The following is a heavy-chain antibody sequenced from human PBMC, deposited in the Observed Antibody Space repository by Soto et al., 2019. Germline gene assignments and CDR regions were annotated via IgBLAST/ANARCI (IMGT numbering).Heavy chain of an antibody. CDR3: AVSVAQWLVSYYYYDGMDV. Sequence: ASVKVSCKASGYTFSDYYIHWVRQATGQGLEWMGWMNPNSGNTGYAQKFQGRVTMTRNTSISTAYMELSSLRSEDTAVYYCAVSVAQWLVSYYYYDGMDVWGQGTTVTVSS. CDR1: GYTFSDYY. D-gene: IGHD6-19*01. J-gene: IGHJ6*02. V-gene: IGHV1-8*02. CDR2: MNPNSGNT.